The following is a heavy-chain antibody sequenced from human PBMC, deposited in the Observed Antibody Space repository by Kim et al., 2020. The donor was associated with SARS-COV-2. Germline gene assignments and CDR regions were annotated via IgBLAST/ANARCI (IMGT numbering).Heavy chain of an antibody. J-gene: IGHJ4*02. CDR2: IHHSGST. CDR3: GDPPAGY. V-gene: IGHV4-4*02. CDR1: GDSVVSARW. Sequence: SETLSLTCAVSGDSVVSARWWTWVRQAPGKGLEWIGEIHHSGSTFYNSSLTGRVTISMDKSRNHLSLNLNSVTAADTAVYYCGDPPAGYWGQGILFTVSS.